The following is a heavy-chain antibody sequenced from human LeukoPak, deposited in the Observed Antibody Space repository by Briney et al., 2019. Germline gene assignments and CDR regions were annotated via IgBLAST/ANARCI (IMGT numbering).Heavy chain of an antibody. J-gene: IGHJ4*02. CDR2: ISYDGRRK. CDR3: ARDSLVGSTPYFYD. Sequence: GTSLRLSCAASGFTFNNYAMNWVRQTPGTGLERVSVISYDGRRKYYADSVKDRFTISRDNSKNTLYVEVNSRRPEDTAMYYCARDSLVGSTPYFYDWGQGTLVTVSS. CDR1: GFTFNNYA. V-gene: IGHV3-30*04. D-gene: IGHD1-26*01.